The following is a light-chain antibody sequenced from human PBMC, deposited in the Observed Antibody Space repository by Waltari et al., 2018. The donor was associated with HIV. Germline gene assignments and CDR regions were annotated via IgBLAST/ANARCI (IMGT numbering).Light chain of an antibody. Sequence: ELVLTQSPGPLSLSPGERAALSCRASQSVTSNYLAWYQQKPGRAPRLLISGASNRASGIPDRFSGSGAGTDFTLTISRLEPEDFAVYYCQQYGTSQWTFGRGTKVEI. CDR3: QQYGTSQWT. V-gene: IGKV3-20*01. CDR1: QSVTSNY. CDR2: GAS. J-gene: IGKJ1*01.